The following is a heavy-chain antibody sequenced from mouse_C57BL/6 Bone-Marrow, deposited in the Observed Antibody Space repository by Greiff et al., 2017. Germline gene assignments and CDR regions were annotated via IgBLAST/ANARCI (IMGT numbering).Heavy chain of an antibody. V-gene: IGHV14-4*01. CDR2: IDPENGDT. CDR3: TYYGSADY. Sequence: VQLQQSGAELVRPGASVKLCCTASGFNIKDDYMHWVKQRPEQGLEWIGWIDPENGDTEYASKFQGKATITADTSSNTAYLQLSSLTSEDTAVYDCTYYGSADYWGQGTTLTVSS. CDR1: GFNIKDDY. D-gene: IGHD1-1*01. J-gene: IGHJ2*01.